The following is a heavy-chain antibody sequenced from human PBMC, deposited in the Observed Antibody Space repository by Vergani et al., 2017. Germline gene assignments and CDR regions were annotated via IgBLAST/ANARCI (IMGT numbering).Heavy chain of an antibody. CDR1: GFSLSTSGVA. J-gene: IGHJ6*03. V-gene: IGHV2-5*02. CDR3: AHNIGGLGPQHYFYIDV. CDR2: IYWDDDK. Sequence: QITLKESGPTLVKPTQTLTLTCTFSGFSLSTSGVAVGWIRQPPGKALEWLALIYWDDDKRYSPSLKSRLTITKYTSKNQVVLTMTNMDPVDTATYYCAHNIGGLGPQHYFYIDVWGKGTTVAVSS. D-gene: IGHD3/OR15-3a*01.